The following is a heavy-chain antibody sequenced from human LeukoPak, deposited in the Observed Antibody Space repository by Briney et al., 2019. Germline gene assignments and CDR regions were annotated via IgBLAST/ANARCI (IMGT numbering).Heavy chain of an antibody. CDR1: GGTFISYA. J-gene: IGHJ5*02. CDR3: ARDPLRYFDLKFDP. CDR2: IIPILGIA. V-gene: IGHV1-69*04. D-gene: IGHD3-9*01. Sequence: GASVKVSCKASGGTFISYAISWVRQAPGQGLEWMGRIIPILGIANYAQKFQGRVTITADKSTSTAYMELSSLRSEDTAVYYCARDPLRYFDLKFDPWGQGTLVTVSS.